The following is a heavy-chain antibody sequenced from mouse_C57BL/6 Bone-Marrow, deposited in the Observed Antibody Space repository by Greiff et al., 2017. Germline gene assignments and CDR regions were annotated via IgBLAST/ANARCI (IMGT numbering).Heavy chain of an antibody. CDR1: GFTFNTYA. Sequence: EVQRVESGGGLVQPKGSLKLSCAASGFTFNTYAMHWVRQAPGKGLEWVARIRSKSSNYATYYADSVKDRFTISRDDSQSMLYLQMNNLKTEDTAMYYCFTTGVATDYYAMDYWSQGTSVTVSS. V-gene: IGHV10-3*01. CDR2: IRSKSSNYAT. CDR3: FTTGVATDYYAMDY. J-gene: IGHJ4*01. D-gene: IGHD1-1*01.